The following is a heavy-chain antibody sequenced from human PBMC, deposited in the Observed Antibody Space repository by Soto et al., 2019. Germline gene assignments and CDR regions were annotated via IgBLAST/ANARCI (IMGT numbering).Heavy chain of an antibody. CDR3: ASSMAWVSWFAP. D-gene: IGHD3-16*01. Sequence: ASVKVSCKASGYTFTSYYMHWVRQAPGQGLEWMGIINPSGGSTSYAKKFQGRVTMTRDTSTSTVYMELSSLRSEDTAVYYCASSMAWVSWFAPWGQGTLVTVSS. CDR1: GYTFTSYY. CDR2: INPSGGST. V-gene: IGHV1-46*01. J-gene: IGHJ5*02.